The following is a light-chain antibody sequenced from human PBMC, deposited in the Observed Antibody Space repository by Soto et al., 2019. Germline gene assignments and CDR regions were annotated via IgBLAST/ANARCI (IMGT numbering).Light chain of an antibody. V-gene: IGKV3-20*01. CDR3: QQYGDPQLT. CDR2: GAS. Sequence: EIVLTQSPGTLSLSPGETVTLSCRASQSISSNYVAWFQHKPGQAPRLLIYGASSRAPGIPERFSGSGSGTDFSLTINSLEPGDYAVFYCQQYGDPQLTFGGGTKVEIK. CDR1: QSISSNY. J-gene: IGKJ4*01.